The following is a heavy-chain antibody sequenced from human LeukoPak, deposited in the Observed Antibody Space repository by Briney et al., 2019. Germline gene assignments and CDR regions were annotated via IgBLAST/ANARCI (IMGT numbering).Heavy chain of an antibody. J-gene: IGHJ4*02. D-gene: IGHD1-14*01. CDR3: AKTGRWPETVNYYFDY. CDR1: GFTFSSHG. CDR2: IRYDGSDK. V-gene: IGHV3-30*02. Sequence: PGGSLRLSCAASGFTFSSHGMHWVRQAPGKGLEWVAFIRYDGSDKYHADSVKGRFTISRDNSDNTLYLQMDSLRAEDTAVYYCAKTGRWPETVNYYFDYWGQGTLVTVSS.